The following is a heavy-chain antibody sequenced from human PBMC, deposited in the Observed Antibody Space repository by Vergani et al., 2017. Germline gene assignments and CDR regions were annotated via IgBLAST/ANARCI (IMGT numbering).Heavy chain of an antibody. CDR3: ARGITGTWAYYYYGMDV. V-gene: IGHV3-9*01. Sequence: EVQLVESGGGLVQPGRSLRLSCAASGFTFDDYAMHWVRQAPGKGLEWVSGISWNSGSIGYADSVKGRFTISRDNAKNSLYLQMNSLRDEDTAVYYCARGITGTWAYYYYGMDVWGQGTTVTVSS. CDR1: GFTFDDYA. D-gene: IGHD1-7*01. CDR2: ISWNSGSI. J-gene: IGHJ6*02.